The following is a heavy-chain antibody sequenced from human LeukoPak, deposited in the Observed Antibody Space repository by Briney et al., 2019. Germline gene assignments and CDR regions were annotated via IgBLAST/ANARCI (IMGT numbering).Heavy chain of an antibody. CDR1: GFTFSSYS. D-gene: IGHD3-3*01. CDR2: ISSSSSTI. Sequence: PGGSLRLSCAASGFTFSSYSMNWVRQAPGKGLEWVSYISSSSSTISYADSVKGRFTISRDNAKNSLHLQMNSLRAEDTAVYYCARYDFWSAVPYYYMDVWGKGTTVTVSS. V-gene: IGHV3-48*01. J-gene: IGHJ6*03. CDR3: ARYDFWSAVPYYYMDV.